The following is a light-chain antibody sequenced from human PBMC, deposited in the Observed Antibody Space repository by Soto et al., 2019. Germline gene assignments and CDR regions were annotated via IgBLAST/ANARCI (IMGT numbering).Light chain of an antibody. Sequence: EIVLTQSPDTLSLSPGERATLSCRASQSVTSNYLAWYPQKPGQAPRLLIYGASIRATGIPDRSSGSGSGTVFILTINRLESDDFAVYFCQHYVNSPLTFGQGTKV. CDR1: QSVTSNY. CDR3: QHYVNSPLT. CDR2: GAS. V-gene: IGKV3-20*01. J-gene: IGKJ1*01.